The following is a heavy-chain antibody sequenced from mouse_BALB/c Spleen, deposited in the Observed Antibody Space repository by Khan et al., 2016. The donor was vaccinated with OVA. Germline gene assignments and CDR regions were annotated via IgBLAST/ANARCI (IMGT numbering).Heavy chain of an antibody. Sequence: QVQLKESGPGLVAPSQSLSITCTVTGFSLTDYGVSWIRQPPGKGLEWLGAIWGGGSTYYNSTLKSRLSISQDNSKSQVFLKMNRLQIDDTAMSYCAKGDYGSSSFDYWGQGTTLTVSS. CDR2: IWGGGST. V-gene: IGHV2-6-5*01. CDR1: GFSLTDYG. D-gene: IGHD1-1*01. CDR3: AKGDYGSSSFDY. J-gene: IGHJ2*01.